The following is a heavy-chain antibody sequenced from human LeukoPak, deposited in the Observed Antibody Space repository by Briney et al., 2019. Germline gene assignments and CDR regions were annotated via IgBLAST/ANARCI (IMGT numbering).Heavy chain of an antibody. CDR2: IYYSGST. J-gene: IGHJ4*02. Sequence: SETLSLTCTVSGGSISSSSYYWGWIRQPPGKGLEWIGSIYYSGSTYYNPSLKSRVTISVDTSKNQFSLKLSSVTAADTAVYYCARHVDRLGGNSEAFFDYWGQGTLVTVSS. V-gene: IGHV4-39*01. CDR1: GGSISSSSYY. D-gene: IGHD4-23*01. CDR3: ARHVDRLGGNSEAFFDY.